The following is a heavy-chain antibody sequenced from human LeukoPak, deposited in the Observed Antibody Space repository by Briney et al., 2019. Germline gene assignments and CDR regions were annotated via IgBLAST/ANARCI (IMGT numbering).Heavy chain of an antibody. D-gene: IGHD5-12*01. Sequence: GGSLRLSCAASGFTVSNNYMSWVRQAPGKGLEWVSAIYGGGNTYYADSVKGRFTISRDNSKNTLYLQMNSLRAEDTAVYYCAKDGLPNYYYYYMDVWGKGTTVTISS. V-gene: IGHV3-66*01. CDR2: IYGGGNT. J-gene: IGHJ6*03. CDR1: GFTVSNNY. CDR3: AKDGLPNYYYYYMDV.